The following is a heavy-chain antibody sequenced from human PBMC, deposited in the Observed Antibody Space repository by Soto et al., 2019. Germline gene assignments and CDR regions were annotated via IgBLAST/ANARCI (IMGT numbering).Heavy chain of an antibody. J-gene: IGHJ4*02. Sequence: SETLSLTCAVSGGSISSGGYSWSWIRQPPGKGLEWIGYIYHSGSTYYNPSLKSRVTISVDRSKNQFSLKLSSVTAADTAVYYCAGDRSGYYNLYDYWGQGTLVTVSS. D-gene: IGHD3-22*01. V-gene: IGHV4-30-2*02. CDR1: GGSISSGGYS. CDR2: IYHSGST. CDR3: AGDRSGYYNLYDY.